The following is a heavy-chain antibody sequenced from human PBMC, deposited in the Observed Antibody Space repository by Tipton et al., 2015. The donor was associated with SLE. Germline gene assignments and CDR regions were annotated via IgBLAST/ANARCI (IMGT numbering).Heavy chain of an antibody. V-gene: IGHV1-2*06. Sequence: QSGPEVKKPGASVKVSCKASGYTFTGYYMHWVRQAPGQGLEWMGRINPNSGGTNYAQKFQGRVTMTRDTSISTAYMELSRLRSDDTAVYYCARDAMGYSSSSKDYWGQGTLVTVSS. CDR1: GYTFTGYY. D-gene: IGHD6-6*01. J-gene: IGHJ4*02. CDR3: ARDAMGYSSSSKDY. CDR2: INPNSGGT.